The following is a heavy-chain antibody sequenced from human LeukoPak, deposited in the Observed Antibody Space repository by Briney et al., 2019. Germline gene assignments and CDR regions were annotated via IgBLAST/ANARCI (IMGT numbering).Heavy chain of an antibody. CDR1: GFIFDDHA. V-gene: IGHV3-9*01. D-gene: IGHD5-24*01. CDR3: AKDYGYNRYYFDY. Sequence: GGSLRLSCAASGFIFDDHAMHWVRQAPGKGLEWVSGISWNSGSIGYADSVKGRFTISRDNAKNSLYLQMNSLRAEDTALYYCAKDYGYNRYYFDYWGQGTLVTVSS. CDR2: ISWNSGSI. J-gene: IGHJ4*02.